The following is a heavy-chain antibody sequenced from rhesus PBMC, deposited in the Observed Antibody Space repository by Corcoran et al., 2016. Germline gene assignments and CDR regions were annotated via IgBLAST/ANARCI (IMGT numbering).Heavy chain of an antibody. D-gene: IGHD1-20*01. CDR2: IYGSGGGP. Sequence: QVQLQESGPGLVKPSETLSLTCAVSGGSISDDSYWSWIRQPPGKGLEWIGYIYGSGGGPNYNPSLKNRVTISIDSSKNQFSLKLSSVTAADTAVYYCAREGAGTALFFDWGQGVLVTVSS. CDR3: AREGAGTALFFD. V-gene: IGHV4-106*01. CDR1: GGSISDDSY. J-gene: IGHJ4*01.